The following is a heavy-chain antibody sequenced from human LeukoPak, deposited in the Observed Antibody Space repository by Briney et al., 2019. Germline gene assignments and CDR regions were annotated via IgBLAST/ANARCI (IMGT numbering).Heavy chain of an antibody. V-gene: IGHV1-2*02. CDR3: ARGGFWSGYNAYYYYYYYMDV. J-gene: IGHJ6*03. CDR2: INPNSGGT. CDR1: GYTFTGYY. Sequence: AASVKVSCKASGYTFTGYYMHWVRQAPGQGLEWMGCINPNSGGTNYAQKFQGRVTMTRDTSISTAYMELSRLRSEDTAVYYCARGGFWSGYNAYYYYYYYMDVWGKGTTVTVSS. D-gene: IGHD3-3*01.